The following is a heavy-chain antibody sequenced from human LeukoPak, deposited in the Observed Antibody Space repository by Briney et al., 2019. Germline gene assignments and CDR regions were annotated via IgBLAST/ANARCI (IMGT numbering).Heavy chain of an antibody. CDR2: MNPNSGNT. J-gene: IGHJ6*03. CDR3: ARVYYDILTGYYEAYYMDV. CDR1: GYTFTSYD. V-gene: IGHV1-8*03. Sequence: GASVKVSCKASGYTFTSYDINWVRQATGQGLEWMGWMNPNSGNTGYAQKFQGRVTIARNASISTAYMELSSLRSEDTAVYYCARVYYDILTGYYEAYYMDVWGKGTTVTVSS. D-gene: IGHD3-9*01.